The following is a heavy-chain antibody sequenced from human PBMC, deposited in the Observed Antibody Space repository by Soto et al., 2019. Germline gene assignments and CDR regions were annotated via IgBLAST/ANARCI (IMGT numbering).Heavy chain of an antibody. J-gene: IGHJ4*02. Sequence: GGSLRLSCSASGFTFSSYAMHWVRQAPGKGLEYVSAISSNGGSTYYADSVKGRFTISRDNSKNTLYPQMSSLRAEDTAVYYCVKEGLYDSSGSFDYWGQGTLVTVSS. V-gene: IGHV3-64D*06. CDR3: VKEGLYDSSGSFDY. CDR2: ISSNGGST. D-gene: IGHD3-22*01. CDR1: GFTFSSYA.